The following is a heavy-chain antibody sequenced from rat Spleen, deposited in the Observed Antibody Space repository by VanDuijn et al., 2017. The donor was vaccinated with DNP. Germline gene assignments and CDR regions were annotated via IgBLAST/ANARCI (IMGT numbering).Heavy chain of an antibody. V-gene: IGHV5-7*01. J-gene: IGHJ3*01. Sequence: EVQLVESGGGLVQPGRSLKLSCAASGFTFTDNDMAWVRQAPKKGLEWVASVSYDGRNTYYGDSVKGRFTISRDNAKSTLYLQMDSLRSEDTATYYCATHSGWFAYWGQGSPVTVSS. CDR1: GFTFTDND. CDR2: VSYDGRNT. D-gene: IGHD1-1*01. CDR3: ATHSGWFAY.